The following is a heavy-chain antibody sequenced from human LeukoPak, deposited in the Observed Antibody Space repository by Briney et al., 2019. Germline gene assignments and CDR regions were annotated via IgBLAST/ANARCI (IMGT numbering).Heavy chain of an antibody. J-gene: IGHJ4*02. Sequence: ASVKVSCKASGYTFTSYYMHWVRQAPGQGLEWMGIINPSGGSTSYAQKFQGRVTMTRDMSTSTVYMELSSLRSEDTAVYYCARDLYGIAVAGTHEGYFDYWGQGTLVTVSS. D-gene: IGHD6-19*01. CDR2: INPSGGST. CDR1: GYTFTSYY. CDR3: ARDLYGIAVAGTHEGYFDY. V-gene: IGHV1-46*01.